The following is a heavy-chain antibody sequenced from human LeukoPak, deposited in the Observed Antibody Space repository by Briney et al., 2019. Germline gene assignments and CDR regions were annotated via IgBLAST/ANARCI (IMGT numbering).Heavy chain of an antibody. CDR1: GFTFSPYS. Sequence: GGSLRLSCAASGFTFSPYSMNWVRQAPGKGLEWVASISSSSRYIYYADSVKGRFTISRDNAKNSLYLQMNSLRAEDTAVYYCARVESGSEYDLYIGYWGQGTLVAVSS. J-gene: IGHJ4*02. CDR2: ISSSSRYI. D-gene: IGHD2/OR15-2a*01. V-gene: IGHV3-21*01. CDR3: ARVESGSEYDLYIGY.